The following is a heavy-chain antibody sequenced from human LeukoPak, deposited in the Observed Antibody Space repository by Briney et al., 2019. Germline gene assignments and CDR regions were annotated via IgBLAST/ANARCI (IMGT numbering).Heavy chain of an antibody. CDR1: GGSISSYY. CDR3: ARYCSSTSCPFDY. CDR2: IYTSGST. D-gene: IGHD2-2*01. Sequence: PSETLSLTCTVSGGSISSYYWSWIRQPPGKGLEWIGYIYTSGSTNYNPSLKSRVTISVDTSKNQFSLKLNSVTAADTAVYYCARYCSSTSCPFDYWGQGALVTVSS. V-gene: IGHV4-4*09. J-gene: IGHJ4*02.